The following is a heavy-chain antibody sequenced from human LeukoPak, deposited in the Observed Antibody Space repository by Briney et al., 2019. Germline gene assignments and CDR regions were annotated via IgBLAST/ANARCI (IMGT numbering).Heavy chain of an antibody. D-gene: IGHD5-12*01. J-gene: IGHJ4*02. CDR2: ISSSSSTI. V-gene: IGHV3-48*04. Sequence: GGSLRLSCAASGFTFSSYSMNWVRQAPGKGLEWVSYISSSSSTIYYADSVKGRFTISRDNSKNSLYLQMNSLRAEDTALYYCAKDIGPRGYSGYEIDYWGQGTLVTVSS. CDR1: GFTFSSYS. CDR3: AKDIGPRGYSGYEIDY.